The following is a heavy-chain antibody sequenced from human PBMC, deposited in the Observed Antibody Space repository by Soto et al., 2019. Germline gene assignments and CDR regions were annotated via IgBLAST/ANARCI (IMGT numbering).Heavy chain of an antibody. CDR3: ARAVLRYYYGMDV. CDR2: IYYGGST. V-gene: IGHV4-59*08. CDR1: GGSISSYY. J-gene: IGHJ6*02. Sequence: SETLSLTCTVSGGSISSYYWSWIRQPPGKGLEWIGYIYYGGSTHYNPSLKSRVTISLDTSKNQFSLKLSSVTAADTAVYYCARAVLRYYYGMDVWGQGTTVTVSS. D-gene: IGHD1-20*01.